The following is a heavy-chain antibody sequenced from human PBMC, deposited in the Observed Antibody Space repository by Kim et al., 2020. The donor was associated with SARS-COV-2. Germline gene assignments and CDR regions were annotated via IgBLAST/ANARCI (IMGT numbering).Heavy chain of an antibody. Sequence: SETLSLTCTVSGGSVSSGSYYWSWIRQPPGKGLEWIGYIYYSGSTNYNPSLKSRVTISVDTSKNQFSLKLSSVTAADTAVYYCARGKLAATSIQHWGQGT. J-gene: IGHJ1*01. CDR1: GGSVSSGSYY. CDR3: ARGKLAATSIQH. D-gene: IGHD6-25*01. CDR2: IYYSGST. V-gene: IGHV4-61*01.